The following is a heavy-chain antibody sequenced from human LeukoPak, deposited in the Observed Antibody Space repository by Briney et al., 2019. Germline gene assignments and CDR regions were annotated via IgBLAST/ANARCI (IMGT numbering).Heavy chain of an antibody. D-gene: IGHD4-23*01. J-gene: IGHJ4*02. CDR2: ISYDGSNK. CDR1: GFTFSSYA. Sequence: PGRSLRLSCAASGFTFSSYAMHWVRQAPGKGLEWVAVISYDGSNKYYADSVKGRFTISRDNSKNTLYLQMNSLRAEDTAVYYCAKGVTVVTPEGWLVDYWGQGTLVTVSS. CDR3: AKGVTVVTPEGWLVDY. V-gene: IGHV3-30*04.